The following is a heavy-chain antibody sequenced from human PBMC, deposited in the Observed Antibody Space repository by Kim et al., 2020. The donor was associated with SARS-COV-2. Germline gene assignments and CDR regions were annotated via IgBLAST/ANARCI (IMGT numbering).Heavy chain of an antibody. CDR2: IDYSGST. CDR1: GGSISSYY. V-gene: IGHV4-59*01. J-gene: IGHJ3*02. Sequence: SGTLSLTCTVSGGSISSYYWSWIRQPPGKGLEWIGYIDYSGSTNYNPSLKSRVIISVDTSKNQFSMKLSSVTVADTAVYYCATYYYDSSGYSYGFDIWGQGTMVTVSS. D-gene: IGHD3-22*01. CDR3: ATYYYDSSGYSYGFDI.